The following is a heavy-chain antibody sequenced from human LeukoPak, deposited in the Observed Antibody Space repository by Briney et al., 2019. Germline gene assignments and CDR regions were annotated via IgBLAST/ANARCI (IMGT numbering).Heavy chain of an antibody. V-gene: IGHV3-66*01. CDR3: ARDVIYASEIYSYGDS. J-gene: IGHJ4*02. D-gene: IGHD3-16*01. CDR2: IYRHGGT. CDR1: GFTFSSHG. Sequence: GGSLRLSCAASGFTFSSHGINWVRQAPGKGLEWVSVIYRHGGTAYADSVQGRFSISRDNSKNTVDLQVNSLRAEDTAVYYCARDVIYASEIYSYGDSWGQGTLVTVSS.